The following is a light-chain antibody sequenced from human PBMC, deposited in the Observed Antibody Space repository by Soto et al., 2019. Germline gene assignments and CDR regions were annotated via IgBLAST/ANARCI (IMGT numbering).Light chain of an antibody. J-gene: IGLJ1*01. CDR2: DVS. CDR3: ASYAGSNNSV. Sequence: ALTQPPSASGSPGQSVTISCTGISSDVGGYNHVSWYQQNPGKAPKLMIYDVSKRPSGVPDRFSGSKSGNTASLTISGLQVEDEADYYCASYAGSNNSVFGTGTKVTVL. CDR1: SSDVGGYNH. V-gene: IGLV2-8*01.